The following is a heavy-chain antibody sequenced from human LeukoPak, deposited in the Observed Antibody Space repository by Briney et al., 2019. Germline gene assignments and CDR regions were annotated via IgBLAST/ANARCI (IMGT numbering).Heavy chain of an antibody. CDR2: IKSKTDGGTT. D-gene: IGHD2-15*01. V-gene: IGHV3-15*01. J-gene: IGHJ4*02. CDR1: GFTFSNAW. Sequence: PGGSLRLSCAASGFTFSNAWMSWVRQAPGKGLEWVGRIKSKTDGGTTDYAAPVKGRFTISRDDSKNTLYLQMNSLKTEDTAVYYCTTDRGYCSGGSCYALDYWGQGTLVTVSS. CDR3: TTDRGYCSGGSCYALDY.